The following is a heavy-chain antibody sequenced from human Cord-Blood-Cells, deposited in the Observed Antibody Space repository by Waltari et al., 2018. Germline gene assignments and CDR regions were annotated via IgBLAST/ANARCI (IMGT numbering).Heavy chain of an antibody. D-gene: IGHD3-10*01. CDR3: AREGRNYYGSGSYDY. CDR2: LYYSGST. CDR1: GGSISSGGYY. V-gene: IGHV4-31*03. J-gene: IGHJ4*02. Sequence: QVQLQESGPGLVKPSQTLSLTCTVSGGSISSGGYYWSWIRQHPGKGLEWVVYLYYSGSTYYNPSLKRRVTISVDTSKNQFSLKLSSVTAADTAVYYCAREGRNYYGSGSYDYWGQGTLVTVSS.